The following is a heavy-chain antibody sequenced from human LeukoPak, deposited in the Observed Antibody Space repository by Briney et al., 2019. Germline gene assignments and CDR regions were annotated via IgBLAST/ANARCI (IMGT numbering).Heavy chain of an antibody. V-gene: IGHV1-69*04. Sequence: ASVKVSCKTSGDTFSSYGMSWVRQAPGRGLEWMGRIIPIVGSTNYAEKLQGRVSITADKSTSTVYMELSSLRSEDTAVYYCASLSYYDLSGYFYWGQGTLVTVSS. CDR3: ASLSYYDLSGYFY. D-gene: IGHD3-22*01. CDR2: IIPIVGST. CDR1: GDTFSSYG. J-gene: IGHJ4*02.